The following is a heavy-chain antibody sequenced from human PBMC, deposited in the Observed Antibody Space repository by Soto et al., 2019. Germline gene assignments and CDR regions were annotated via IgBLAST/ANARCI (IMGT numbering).Heavy chain of an antibody. CDR1: GFTFSSYA. CDR2: VSGSGGST. J-gene: IGHJ4*02. D-gene: IGHD1-20*01. Sequence: EVQLLESGGGLVQPAGSLRLSCAASGFTFSSYAMSWVRQAPGKGLEWISAVSGSGGSTYYADSVKGRFTISRDNSKDTLYLQMNNLRAEDTAVYYCAKPPDYNWNDYWGQGTRVTVSS. V-gene: IGHV3-23*01. CDR3: AKPPDYNWNDY.